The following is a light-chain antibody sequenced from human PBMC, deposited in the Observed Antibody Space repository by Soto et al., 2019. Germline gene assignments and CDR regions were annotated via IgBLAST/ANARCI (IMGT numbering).Light chain of an antibody. Sequence: EMVMTQSPATLSVSPGERATLSCRASQSVSSNLAWYQQKPGQAPRLLIYGASTRATGIPARVSGSGSGTEFTLTISSLQSEDFAVYYCQQYNNWPRTFGQGTKVEIK. J-gene: IGKJ1*01. CDR1: QSVSSN. CDR2: GAS. CDR3: QQYNNWPRT. V-gene: IGKV3-15*01.